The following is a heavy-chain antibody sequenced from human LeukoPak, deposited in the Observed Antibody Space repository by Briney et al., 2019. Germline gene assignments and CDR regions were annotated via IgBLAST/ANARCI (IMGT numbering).Heavy chain of an antibody. CDR2: IYHSGAA. CDR1: GDSISSDGHS. J-gene: IGHJ4*02. V-gene: IGHV4-30-2*03. Sequence: NTSETLSLTCGVSGDSISSDGHSWSWIRQPPGKGLEWVGYIYHSGAAYHNPSLKSRVTISVDTSKNQFSLKLSSVTAADTAVYYCARHGYGGLGDYWGQGTLVTVSS. D-gene: IGHD4-23*01. CDR3: ARHGYGGLGDY.